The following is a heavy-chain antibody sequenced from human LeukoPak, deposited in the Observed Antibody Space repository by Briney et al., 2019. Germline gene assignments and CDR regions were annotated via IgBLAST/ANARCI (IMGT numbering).Heavy chain of an antibody. J-gene: IGHJ6*02. D-gene: IGHD3-10*01. Sequence: SETLSLTCTVSGGSISSYYWSWIRQPPGKGLEWIGYIYYSGSTSYNPSLKSRVTISVDTSKNQFSLKLSSVTAADTAVYYCARDVGYYGGDYYYAMDVWGQGTTVTVSS. CDR1: GGSISSYY. V-gene: IGHV4-59*01. CDR3: ARDVGYYGGDYYYAMDV. CDR2: IYYSGST.